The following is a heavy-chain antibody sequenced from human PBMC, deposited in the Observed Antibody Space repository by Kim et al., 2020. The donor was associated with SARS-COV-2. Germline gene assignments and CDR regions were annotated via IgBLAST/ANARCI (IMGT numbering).Heavy chain of an antibody. CDR3: ARAHRVAGGMDV. J-gene: IGHJ6*02. CDR1: GYTFTSYD. V-gene: IGHV1-8*01. Sequence: ASVKVSCKASGYTFTSYDINWVRQATGQGLEWMGWMNPNSGNTGYAQKFQGRVTMTRNTSISTAYMELSSLRSEDTAVYYCARAHRVAGGMDVWGQGTTVTVSS. CDR2: MNPNSGNT. D-gene: IGHD6-19*01.